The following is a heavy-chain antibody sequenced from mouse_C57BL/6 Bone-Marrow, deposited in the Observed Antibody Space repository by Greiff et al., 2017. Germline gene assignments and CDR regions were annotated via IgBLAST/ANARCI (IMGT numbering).Heavy chain of an antibody. D-gene: IGHD2-1*01. J-gene: IGHJ2*01. V-gene: IGHV1-47*01. Sequence: VKLMASGAELVKPGASVQMSCKASGYTFTTYPIEWMKQNPGKSLEWIGNFHPSNDDTKYNEKFKGKATLTVEKSSSPVYLELSRLTSDDSAVYYCARGGNYGGYYFDYWGQGTTLTVSS. CDR1: GYTFTTYP. CDR2: FHPSNDDT. CDR3: ARGGNYGGYYFDY.